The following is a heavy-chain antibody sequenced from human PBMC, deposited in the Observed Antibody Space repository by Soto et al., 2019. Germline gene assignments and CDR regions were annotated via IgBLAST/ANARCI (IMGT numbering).Heavy chain of an antibody. V-gene: IGHV1-69*13. CDR2: IIPIFGTA. CDR3: ASIDSYGSGNYYWFDP. Sequence: ASVKVSCKASGGTFSSYAISWVRQAPGQGLEWMGGIIPIFGTANYAQKFQGRVTITADESTSTAYMELSSLRSEDTAVYYCASIDSYGSGNYYWFDPWGQGTLVTVSS. J-gene: IGHJ5*02. D-gene: IGHD3-10*01. CDR1: GGTFSSYA.